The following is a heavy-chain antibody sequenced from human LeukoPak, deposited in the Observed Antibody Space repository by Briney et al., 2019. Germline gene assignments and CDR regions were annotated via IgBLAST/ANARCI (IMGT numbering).Heavy chain of an antibody. CDR3: ATTFPYCSSGTCAL. V-gene: IGHV3-7*01. D-gene: IGHD2-15*01. Sequence: GGSQRLSCEASGLTFSSYWMRWVRQAPGKGLEGVANINHGGGIKNYVPSVKGPFTVSRDNAANSLYLQMDSLRAEDTAVYYCATTFPYCSSGTCALGGQGTLVTVSS. CDR1: GLTFSSYW. CDR2: INHGGGIK. J-gene: IGHJ4*02.